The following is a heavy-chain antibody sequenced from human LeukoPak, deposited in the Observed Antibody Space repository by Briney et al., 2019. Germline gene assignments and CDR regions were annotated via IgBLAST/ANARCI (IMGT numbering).Heavy chain of an antibody. CDR2: IYHSGST. J-gene: IGHJ4*02. Sequence: SSQTLSLTCAVSGGSISSGGYSWSWIRQPPGKGLEWIGYIYHSGSTYYNPSLKSRVTISVDRSKNQFSLKLSSVTAADTAVYYCARGDADSGNYSFDYWGQGTLVTVSS. D-gene: IGHD1-14*01. CDR1: GGSISSGGYS. V-gene: IGHV4-30-2*01. CDR3: ARGDADSGNYSFDY.